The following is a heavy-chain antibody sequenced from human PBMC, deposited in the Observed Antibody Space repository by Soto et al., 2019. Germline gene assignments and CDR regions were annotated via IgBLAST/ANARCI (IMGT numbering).Heavy chain of an antibody. V-gene: IGHV4-4*02. D-gene: IGHD3-16*02. Sequence: QVQLQESGPGLVKPSGTLSLTCAVSGGSISSSHWWTWVRQSPGKGLEYIGEISHSGTSNSNPSLKSRVTLSVDRSKNHFSLTLTSVTAANTAVYYCARIVLSITRGAFDAWGQATPVTVSS. CDR3: ARIVLSITRGAFDA. J-gene: IGHJ3*01. CDR1: GGSISSSHW. CDR2: ISHSGTS.